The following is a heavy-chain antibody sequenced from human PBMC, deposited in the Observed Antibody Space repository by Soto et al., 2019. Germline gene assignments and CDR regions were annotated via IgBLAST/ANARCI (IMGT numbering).Heavy chain of an antibody. Sequence: EMQLVQYGGGLVKPGGSLRLSCVASRFNFSAAWLNWIRQAPGKGLEWVGRIKPKSEGETADYTAPVRGRFTISRDDSQNTLHLQMDTLKTEDTAVYYCATVPYSSRPTWGLGVLVTVSS. CDR1: RFNFSAAW. V-gene: IGHV3-15*07. CDR2: IKPKSEGETA. J-gene: IGHJ4*02. D-gene: IGHD6-19*01. CDR3: ATVPYSSRPT.